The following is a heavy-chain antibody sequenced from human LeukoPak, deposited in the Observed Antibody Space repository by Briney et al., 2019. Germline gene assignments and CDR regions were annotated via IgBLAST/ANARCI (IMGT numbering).Heavy chain of an antibody. CDR2: IYYSRST. D-gene: IGHD3-22*01. CDR1: GGSISSYY. CDR3: ARGIDSSGYYYLDY. J-gene: IGHJ4*02. V-gene: IGHV4-59*01. Sequence: SETLSLTCTVSGGSISSYYWSWIRQPPGKGLEWIGYIYYSRSTNYNPSLKSRVTISVDTSKNQFSLKLSSVTAADTAVYYCARGIDSSGYYYLDYWGQGTLATVSS.